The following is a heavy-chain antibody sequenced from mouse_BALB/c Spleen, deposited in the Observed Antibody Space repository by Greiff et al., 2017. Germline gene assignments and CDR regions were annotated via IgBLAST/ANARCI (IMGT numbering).Heavy chain of an antibody. D-gene: IGHD2-14*01. V-gene: IGHV2-2*02. CDR2: IWSGGST. CDR1: GFSLTSYG. J-gene: IGHJ3*01. CDR3: ARGYRYDGAWFAY. Sequence: QVQLKQSGPGLVQPSQSLSITCTVSGFSLTSYGVHWVRQSPGKGLEWLGVIWSGGSTDYNAAFISRLSISKDNSKSQVFFKMNSLQANDTAIYYCARGYRYDGAWFAYWGQGTLVTVSA.